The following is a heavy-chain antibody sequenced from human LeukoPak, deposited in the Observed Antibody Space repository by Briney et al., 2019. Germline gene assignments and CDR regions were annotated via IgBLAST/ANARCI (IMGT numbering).Heavy chain of an antibody. Sequence: PGGSLRLSCAASGFTISSYAMSWVRQAPGKGLEWVSGISGSGGSAYYADSVKGRFTISRDNSKNTLCLQVNSLRAEDTAVYYCAKANYYDGSGYYYDAFDIWGQGAMVTVSS. CDR3: AKANYYDGSGYYYDAFDI. J-gene: IGHJ3*02. V-gene: IGHV3-23*01. D-gene: IGHD3-22*01. CDR2: ISGSGGSA. CDR1: GFTISSYA.